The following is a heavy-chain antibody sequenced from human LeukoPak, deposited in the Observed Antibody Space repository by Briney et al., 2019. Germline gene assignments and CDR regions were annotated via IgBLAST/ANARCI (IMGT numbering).Heavy chain of an antibody. Sequence: LGGSLRLSCAASGFTFSSYAMSWVRQAPGKGLEWVSAISGSGGSTYYADSVKGRFTISRDNSKNTLYLQMNSLRAEDTAVYYCAKVKSSGWYYFDYWGQGTLVTVSS. CDR1: GFTFSSYA. CDR3: AKVKSSGWYYFDY. V-gene: IGHV3-23*01. J-gene: IGHJ4*02. CDR2: ISGSGGST. D-gene: IGHD6-19*01.